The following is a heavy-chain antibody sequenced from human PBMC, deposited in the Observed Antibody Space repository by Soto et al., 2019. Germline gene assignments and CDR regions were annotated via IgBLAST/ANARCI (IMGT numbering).Heavy chain of an antibody. V-gene: IGHV4-39*01. CDR2: IYHTGNA. Sequence: SETLSLTCGVSGDSISNSRFYWAWIRQPPGEGLEWIGSIYHTGNAYYNPSLKSRVTISVDTSKNQFSLKVTSVTAADTALYYCARDYFDSSDYTTNWFDPWGQGTLVTVS. D-gene: IGHD3-22*01. J-gene: IGHJ5*02. CDR3: ARDYFDSSDYTTNWFDP. CDR1: GDSISNSRFY.